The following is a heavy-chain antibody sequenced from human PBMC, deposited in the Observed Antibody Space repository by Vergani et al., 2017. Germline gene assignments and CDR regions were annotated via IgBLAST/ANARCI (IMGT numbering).Heavy chain of an antibody. Sequence: QVTFKESGPALVNPRQALRLTCTFSGFSLTSSGMRVSWIRQPPGKALEWLARIDWDDDKFYSTSLKTRLTISKDTSKNQVVLTMTNMDPVDTATYYCARSSNWGSTGFDYWGQGTLVTVSS. CDR1: GFSLTSSGMR. V-gene: IGHV2-70*04. CDR2: IDWDDDK. J-gene: IGHJ4*02. D-gene: IGHD7-27*01. CDR3: ARSSNWGSTGFDY.